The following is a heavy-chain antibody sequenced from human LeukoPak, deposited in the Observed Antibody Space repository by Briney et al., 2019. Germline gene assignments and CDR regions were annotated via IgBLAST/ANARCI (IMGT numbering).Heavy chain of an antibody. CDR2: IYYSGST. J-gene: IGHJ4*02. CDR3: ARQRGWGAAAGGEVDY. Sequence: MSSETLSLTCTVSGGSISSSSYYWGWIRQPPGKGLEWIGSIYYSGSTYYNPSLKSRVTISVDTSKNQFSLKLSSVTAADTAVYYCARQRGWGAAAGGEVDYWGQGTLVTVSS. CDR1: GGSISSSSYY. D-gene: IGHD6-13*01. V-gene: IGHV4-39*01.